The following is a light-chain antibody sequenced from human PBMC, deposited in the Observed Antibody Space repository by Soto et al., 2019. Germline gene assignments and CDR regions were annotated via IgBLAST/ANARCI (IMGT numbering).Light chain of an antibody. V-gene: IGLV2-14*01. CDR3: RSFPDSRTEV. Sequence: QSALTQPASVSGSPGQSSTISCTRNSSDVGGYNYVSWDQQHPGKAPRLMIYDVSNRPSGVYNRFSGSKSGNTAFLTMSGPQAQYYAAYYRRSFPDSRTEVFG. CDR1: SSDVGGYNY. CDR2: DVS. J-gene: IGLJ2*01.